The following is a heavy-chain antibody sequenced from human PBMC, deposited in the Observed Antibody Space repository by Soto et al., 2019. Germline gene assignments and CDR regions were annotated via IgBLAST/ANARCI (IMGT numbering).Heavy chain of an antibody. CDR2: INPNSGGT. J-gene: IGHJ4*02. CDR1: GYTFTGYY. V-gene: IGHV1-2*04. Sequence: ASVKVSCKASGYTFTGYYMHWVRQAPGQGLEWMGWINPNSGGTNYAQKFQGWVTMTRDTSISTAYMELSRLRSDDTAVYYCARESSIAARHFDYWGQGTLVTV. CDR3: ARESSIAARHFDY. D-gene: IGHD6-6*01.